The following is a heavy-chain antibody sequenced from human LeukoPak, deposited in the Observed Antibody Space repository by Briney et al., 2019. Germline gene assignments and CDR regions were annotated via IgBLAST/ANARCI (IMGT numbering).Heavy chain of an antibody. V-gene: IGHV4-39*07. Sequence: SETLSLTCTVSGGSISSGSYYWSWIRQPPGKGLEWIGEINHSGSTNYNPSLKSRVTISVDTSKNQFSLKLSSVTAADTAVYYCARLSPPDTRVYYYYYMDVWGEGTTVTISS. CDR2: INHSGST. D-gene: IGHD2-2*01. CDR3: ARLSPPDTRVYYYYYMDV. J-gene: IGHJ6*03. CDR1: GGSISSGSYY.